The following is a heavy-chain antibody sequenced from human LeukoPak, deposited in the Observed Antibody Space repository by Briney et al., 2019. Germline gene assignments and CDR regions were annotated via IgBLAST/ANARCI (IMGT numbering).Heavy chain of an antibody. CDR2: IWYDGSRK. Sequence: GGSLRLSCAASGFTFRNYGMHWVRQAPGKGLEWVAIIWYDGSRKYYLDSVEGRFTISRDNSKNMLYLQMSSLRAEDTAVYYCATVRGSDGNFYIDYWGQGTLVTVSS. CDR3: ATVRGSDGNFYIDY. J-gene: IGHJ4*02. D-gene: IGHD2-15*01. V-gene: IGHV3-33*01. CDR1: GFTFRNYG.